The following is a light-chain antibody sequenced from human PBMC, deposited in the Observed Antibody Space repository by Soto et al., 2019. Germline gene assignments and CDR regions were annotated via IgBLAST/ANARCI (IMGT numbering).Light chain of an antibody. CDR3: QKYNSAPQA. J-gene: IGKJ4*01. CDR1: QGISTY. V-gene: IGKV1-27*01. Sequence: DIQMTQSPSSLSASVGDRVTITCRASQGISTYLAWYQQKPGKVPKLLIYAASTLQSGVPSRFSGSGSGTEFTLTISSLQPEDVATYYCQKYNSAPQAFGGGTKVEIK. CDR2: AAS.